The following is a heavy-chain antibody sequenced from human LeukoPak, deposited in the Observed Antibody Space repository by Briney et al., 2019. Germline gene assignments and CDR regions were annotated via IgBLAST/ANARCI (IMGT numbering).Heavy chain of an antibody. CDR1: GFTFSSYA. V-gene: IGHV3-15*01. J-gene: IGHJ4*02. D-gene: IGHD2-15*01. CDR2: IKSKTDGGTP. Sequence: GGSLRLSCAASGFTFSSYAMSWVRQAPGKGLEWVGRIKSKTDGGTPDYAAPVKGRFTISRDDSKNTLYLQMNSLKTEDTAVYYCTTEGGWSFYFDYWGQGTLVTVSS. CDR3: TTEGGWSFYFDY.